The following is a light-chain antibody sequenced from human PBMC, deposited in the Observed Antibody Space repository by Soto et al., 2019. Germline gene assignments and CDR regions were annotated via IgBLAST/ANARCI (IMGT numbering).Light chain of an antibody. J-gene: IGKJ2*01. CDR3: QQYGSSPYT. CDR1: QSVSSSY. V-gene: IGKV3-20*01. Sequence: EIVLTQSPGTLYLSPGERATLSCRASQSVSSSYLAWYQQKPGQAPRLLIYVASSRATGIPDRFSGSGSGTDFTLTISRLEPEDFAVYYCQQYGSSPYTFSQGTKLEIK. CDR2: VAS.